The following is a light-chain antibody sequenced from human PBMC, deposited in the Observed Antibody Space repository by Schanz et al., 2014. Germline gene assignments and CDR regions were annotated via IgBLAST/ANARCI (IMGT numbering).Light chain of an antibody. CDR3: SSYAGSLPVV. V-gene: IGLV2-8*01. J-gene: IGLJ2*01. CDR1: SSDLGGSNY. Sequence: QSALTQPPSASGSPGQSVTISCTGSSSDLGGSNYVSWYQQHPGKAPKLMIYEVNKRPSGVPDRFSGSKSGNTASLTVSGLQAEDEADYYCSSYAGSLPVVFGGGTKLTVL. CDR2: EVN.